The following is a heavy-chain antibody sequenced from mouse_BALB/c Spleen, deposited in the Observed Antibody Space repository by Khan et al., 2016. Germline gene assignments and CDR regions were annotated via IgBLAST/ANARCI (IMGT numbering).Heavy chain of an antibody. Sequence: QIQLVQSGPELKKPGETVKISCKASGYTFTNYGMNWVRQAPGKGLQWMGWMYPYTEEPTYTDDFKGRFAFSLETSASTAYLQINNLKNEDTATDFCARSTYYGYYYAMDYWGQGASVTVSS. CDR2: MYPYTEEP. CDR3: ARSTYYGYYYAMDY. V-gene: IGHV9-3-1*01. D-gene: IGHD1-2*01. J-gene: IGHJ4*01. CDR1: GYTFTNYG.